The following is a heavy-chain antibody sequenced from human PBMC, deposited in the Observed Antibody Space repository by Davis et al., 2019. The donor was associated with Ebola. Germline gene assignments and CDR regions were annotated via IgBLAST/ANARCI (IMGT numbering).Heavy chain of an antibody. V-gene: IGHV1-2*02. D-gene: IGHD2-15*01. CDR3: ARDGIVVGFMDV. J-gene: IGHJ6*02. CDR1: GYTFTGYY. Sequence: AASVKVSCKASGYTFTGYYMHWVRQAPGQGLEWMGWINPNSGGTNYAQKLQGRVTMTTDTSTSTAYMELWSLRSDDTAVYYCARDGIVVGFMDVWGQGTTVTVSS. CDR2: INPNSGGT.